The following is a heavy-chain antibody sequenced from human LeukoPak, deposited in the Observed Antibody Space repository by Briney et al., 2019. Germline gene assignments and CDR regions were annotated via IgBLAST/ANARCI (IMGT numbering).Heavy chain of an antibody. D-gene: IGHD3-9*01. CDR1: GFTFSGYS. Sequence: GGSLRLSCAASGFTFSGYSMNWVRQAPGKGLEWVSSISSSSSYIYYADSVKGRFTISRDNAKNTLYLQMNSLRAEDTAVYYCASSGVLTGYYRWGQGTLVTVSS. J-gene: IGHJ4*02. CDR3: ASSGVLTGYYR. V-gene: IGHV3-21*01. CDR2: ISSSSSYI.